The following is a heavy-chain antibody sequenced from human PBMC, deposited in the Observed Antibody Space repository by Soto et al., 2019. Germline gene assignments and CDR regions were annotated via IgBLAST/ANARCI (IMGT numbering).Heavy chain of an antibody. CDR1: GFPFSMYW. V-gene: IGHV3-74*03. J-gene: IGHJ4*02. D-gene: IGHD3-16*01. CDR3: AREVGRGSGSYYLDY. CDR2: INGDGTDT. Sequence: GGSLRLSCAASGFPFSMYWMHLVRQSPGKGLLWVSRINGDGTDTTYADSVKGRFTISRDNAKNTVYLQMNGLRAEDTAVYYCAREVGRGSGSYYLDYWGQETLVTIYS.